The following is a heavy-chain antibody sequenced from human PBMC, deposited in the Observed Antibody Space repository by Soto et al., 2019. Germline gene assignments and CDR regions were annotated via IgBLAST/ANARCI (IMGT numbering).Heavy chain of an antibody. CDR2: ISSSGSTR. CDR3: SRDGQLNY. D-gene: IGHD6-6*01. Sequence: GGSLRLSCAASGFTFSSYEMNWVRQAPGKGLEWVSYISSSGSTRYYADSVKGRFTISRDNAKNSLYLQMNSLRAEDTSVYYCSRDGQLNYWGQGTLVTVSS. J-gene: IGHJ4*02. CDR1: GFTFSSYE. V-gene: IGHV3-48*03.